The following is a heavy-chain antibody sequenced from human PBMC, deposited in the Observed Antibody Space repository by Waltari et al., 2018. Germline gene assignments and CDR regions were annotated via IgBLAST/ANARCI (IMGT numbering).Heavy chain of an antibody. CDR2: IIPIFGTA. CDR1: GGTFSSYA. CDR3: ARDWQGRANGLL. V-gene: IGHV1-69*08. D-gene: IGHD1-26*01. Sequence: QVQLVQSGAEVKKPGSSVKVSCKASGGTFSSYAISWVRQAPGQGPEGTGRIIPIFGTANYAQKFQGRVTITADKSTSTAYMELSSLRSEDTAVYYCARDWQGRANGLLWGQGTLVTVSS. J-gene: IGHJ4*02.